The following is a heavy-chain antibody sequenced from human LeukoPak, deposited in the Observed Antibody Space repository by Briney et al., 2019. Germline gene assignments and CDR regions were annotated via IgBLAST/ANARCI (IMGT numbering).Heavy chain of an antibody. CDR2: IYYSGST. CDR3: ARETDYHDSGGYYLPWFDP. CDR1: GGSITSGGYY. V-gene: IGHV4-31*03. D-gene: IGHD3-22*01. Sequence: SQTLSLTCTVSGGSITSGGYYWSWIRQHPGKGLEWVVYIYYSGSTSYNPSLKSGVTISLDTSRNQFSLKLRSVTAADTAVYYCARETDYHDSGGYYLPWFDPWAQGTLVTVSS. J-gene: IGHJ5*02.